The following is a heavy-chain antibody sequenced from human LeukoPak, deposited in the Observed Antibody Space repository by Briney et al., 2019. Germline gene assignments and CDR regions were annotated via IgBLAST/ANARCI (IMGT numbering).Heavy chain of an antibody. J-gene: IGHJ4*02. Sequence: PSETLSLTCTVSSGSINGYYWGWVRQPAGRGLEWIGRIYTTGKTNYNPSLESRLTMSVDTSKRQFSLNLTSVTAADTAIYFCARHGYTASHYFLDFWSQGTLVTVSS. V-gene: IGHV4-4*07. CDR3: ARHGYTASHYFLDF. D-gene: IGHD3-16*01. CDR2: IYTTGKT. CDR1: SGSINGYY.